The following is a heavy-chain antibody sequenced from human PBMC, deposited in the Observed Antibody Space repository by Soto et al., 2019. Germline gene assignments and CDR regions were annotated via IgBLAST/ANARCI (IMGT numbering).Heavy chain of an antibody. CDR2: ISAYNGNT. D-gene: IGHD4-17*01. V-gene: IGHV1-18*01. CDR1: GYTFTSYG. Sequence: QVQLVQSGAEVKKPGASVKVSCKASGYTFTSYGISWVRQAPGQGLEWMGWISAYNGNTNYAQKLQGRVTMTADTATSTAYMELRSLRSDDTAVYYCARDQPFDYGDYVGSLDYWGQGTLVTVSS. CDR3: ARDQPFDYGDYVGSLDY. J-gene: IGHJ4*02.